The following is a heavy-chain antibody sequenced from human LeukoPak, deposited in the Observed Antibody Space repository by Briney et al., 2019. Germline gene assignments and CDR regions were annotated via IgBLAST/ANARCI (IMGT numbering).Heavy chain of an antibody. CDR3: ARDSSRFTIFGVVITPHHKNNWFDP. Sequence: SGGSLRLSCAASGFTFSSYSMNWVRQAPGKGLEWVSSISSSSSYIYYADSVKGRFTISRDNAKNSLYLQMNSLRAEDTAVYYCARDSSRFTIFGVVITPHHKNNWFDPWGQGTLVTVSS. D-gene: IGHD3-3*01. V-gene: IGHV3-21*01. J-gene: IGHJ5*02. CDR1: GFTFSSYS. CDR2: ISSSSSYI.